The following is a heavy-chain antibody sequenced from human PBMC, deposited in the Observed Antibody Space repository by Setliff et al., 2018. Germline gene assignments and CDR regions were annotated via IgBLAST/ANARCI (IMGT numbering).Heavy chain of an antibody. CDR3: AKGVGLDYYDRVDY. D-gene: IGHD3-22*01. J-gene: IGHJ4*02. Sequence: GGSLRLSCAASGFTFHDYAMHWVRQAPGKGLEWVSGITGNSDRIAYADSLKGRFTISRDNSKNTLYLQMNSLRAEDTAVYYCAKGVGLDYYDRVDYWGQGTLVTVSS. CDR1: GFTFHDYA. CDR2: ITGNSDRI. V-gene: IGHV3-9*01.